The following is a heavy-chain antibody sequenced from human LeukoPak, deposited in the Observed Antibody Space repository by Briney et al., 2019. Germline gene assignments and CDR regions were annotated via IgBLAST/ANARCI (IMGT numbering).Heavy chain of an antibody. J-gene: IGHJ4*02. CDR1: GYTFTTYG. Sequence: GASVKVSCKASGYTFTTYGISWVRQAPGQELEWMGWISAYNGNTNYAQKLQGRVTMTTDTSTSTAYMELRSLRSDDTAVYYCARGAVVVPAATPFDYWGQGTLVTVSS. D-gene: IGHD2-2*01. CDR2: ISAYNGNT. V-gene: IGHV1-18*04. CDR3: ARGAVVVPAATPFDY.